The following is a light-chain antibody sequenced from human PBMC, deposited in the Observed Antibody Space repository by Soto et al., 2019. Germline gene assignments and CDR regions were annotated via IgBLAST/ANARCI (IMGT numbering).Light chain of an antibody. V-gene: IGLV2-8*01. CDR3: TSYVGSNIWV. Sequence: QSALTQPPSASGSPGQSVTISCTGTSSDVGAYKYVSWYQQYPGKAPKLIIYEVSKRPSGVPDRFSGSKSGNTASLTVSGLQAEDEADYYCTSYVGSNIWVLGGGTKLTVL. J-gene: IGLJ2*01. CDR2: EVS. CDR1: SSDVGAYKY.